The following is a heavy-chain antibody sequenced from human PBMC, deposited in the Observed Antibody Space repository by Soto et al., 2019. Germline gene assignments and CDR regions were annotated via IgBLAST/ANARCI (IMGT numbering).Heavy chain of an antibody. CDR1: GYTFTSYG. V-gene: IGHV1-18*01. CDR2: VRAYIGTT. CDR3: ARDDVGYCSNGICYTKPLDY. J-gene: IGHJ4*02. D-gene: IGHD2-8*01. Sequence: ASVKVSCKASGYTFTSYGISWVRQAPGQGPEWVGWVRAYIGTTYYAQKLQGRVTMTADTSTNTAYMELRSLRSDDTAVYYCARDDVGYCSNGICYTKPLDYWGQGTPVTVSS.